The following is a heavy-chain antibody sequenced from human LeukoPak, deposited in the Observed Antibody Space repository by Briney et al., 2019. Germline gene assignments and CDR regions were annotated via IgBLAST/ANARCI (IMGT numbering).Heavy chain of an antibody. D-gene: IGHD2-2*01. J-gene: IGHJ4*02. V-gene: IGHV3-23*01. CDR1: GLTFSSYA. Sequence: GGSLRLSCAASGLTFSSYAMSWVRQAPGKGLEWVSAISGSGGSTYYADSVKGRFTISRDNSKNTLYLQMNSLRAEDTAVYYCAKVIVVVPAAMGDDYWGQGTLVTVSS. CDR2: ISGSGGST. CDR3: AKVIVVVPAAMGDDY.